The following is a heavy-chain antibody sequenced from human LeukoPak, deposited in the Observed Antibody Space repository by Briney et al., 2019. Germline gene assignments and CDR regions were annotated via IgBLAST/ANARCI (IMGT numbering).Heavy chain of an antibody. CDR3: ARDHLPSSGGDLYY. CDR2: INWNGGST. V-gene: IGHV3-20*04. J-gene: IGHJ4*02. D-gene: IGHD2-21*02. Sequence: GGSLRLSCAASGFTFSSYWMHWVRQAPGKGLEWVSGINWNGGSTGYADSVKGRFTISRDNAKNSLYLQMNSLRAEDTAVYYCARDHLPSSGGDLYYWGQGTLVTVSS. CDR1: GFTFSSYW.